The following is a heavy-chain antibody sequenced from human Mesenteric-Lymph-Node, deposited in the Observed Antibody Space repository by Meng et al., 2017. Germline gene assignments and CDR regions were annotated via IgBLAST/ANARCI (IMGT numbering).Heavy chain of an antibody. V-gene: IGHV3-23*01. CDR3: AKEETRIGSPLYDY. J-gene: IGHJ4*02. CDR2: ISSGGVDT. Sequence: GGSLRLSCAASGFTFTNYAMSWVRQVPGKGLEWVSGISSGGVDTYYADSVKGRFTISRDNSKNTLYLQMNTLRTEDTAVYYCAKEETRIGSPLYDYWGQGSLVTVSS. D-gene: IGHD3-10*01. CDR1: GFTFTNYA.